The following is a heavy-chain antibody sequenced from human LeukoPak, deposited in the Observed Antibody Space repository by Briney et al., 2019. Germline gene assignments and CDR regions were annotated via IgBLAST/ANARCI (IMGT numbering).Heavy chain of an antibody. D-gene: IGHD3-22*01. J-gene: IGHJ4*02. V-gene: IGHV3-53*01. CDR2: IYSADTT. CDR3: ARLHHDSSSYYLDY. CDR1: GFTVSSNF. Sequence: PGGSLRLSCAASGFTVSSNFMSWVRQAPGKGLEWVSVIYSADTTYYADSVKGRFTISRDNSKNTLYLQMNSLRVEDTAVYYCARLHHDSSSYYLDYWGQGTLVTVSS.